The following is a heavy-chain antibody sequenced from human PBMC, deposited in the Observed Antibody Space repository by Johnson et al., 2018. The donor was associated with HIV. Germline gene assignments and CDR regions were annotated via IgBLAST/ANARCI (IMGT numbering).Heavy chain of an antibody. D-gene: IGHD1-14*01. CDR2: ISYDGSNK. V-gene: IGHV3-30*18. CDR3: AKIRTSGTGDAFDI. CDR1: GFTFRSYA. Sequence: QVQLVESGGGVVQPGRSLRLSCAASGFTFRSYAMHWVRQAPGKGLEWVADISYDGSNKYYLDSVKGRFSISRDNSKNTLYLQMNSLRAEDTAVYFCAKIRTSGTGDAFDIWGQGTMVTVSS. J-gene: IGHJ3*02.